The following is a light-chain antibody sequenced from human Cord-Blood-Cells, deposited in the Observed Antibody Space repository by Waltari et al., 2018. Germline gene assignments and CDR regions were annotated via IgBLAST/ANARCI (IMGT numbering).Light chain of an antibody. CDR1: KLGDKY. V-gene: IGLV3-1*01. J-gene: IGLJ2*01. CDR3: QAWDSSTVV. CDR2: QDS. Sequence: SYELTQPPSVSVSPGQTASITCSGDKLGDKYACWYQQKPGQSPVLVIYQDSKRPSGIPERFPGPNTGNTATLTISGTQAMDEADYYCQAWDSSTVVFGGGTKLTVL.